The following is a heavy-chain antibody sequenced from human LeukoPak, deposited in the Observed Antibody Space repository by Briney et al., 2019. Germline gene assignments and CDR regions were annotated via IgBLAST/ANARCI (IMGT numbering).Heavy chain of an antibody. J-gene: IGHJ5*02. CDR3: ARDAVPAGVNWFDP. D-gene: IGHD2-2*01. CDR2: IYPSGST. V-gene: IGHV4-4*07. CDR1: GGSISSYY. Sequence: SETLSLTCTVSGGSISSYYWSWIRQPPGKGLEWIGRIYPSGSTNYNPSLKSRVTMSVDTSKNQFSLKLSSVTAADTAVYYCARDAVPAGVNWFDPWGQGTLVTVSS.